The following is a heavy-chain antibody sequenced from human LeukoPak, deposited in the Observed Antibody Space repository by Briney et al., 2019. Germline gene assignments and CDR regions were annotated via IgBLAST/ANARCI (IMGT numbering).Heavy chain of an antibody. V-gene: IGHV3-33*08. J-gene: IGHJ4*02. CDR2: IWYDGNNK. CDR1: GXTFNSYG. CDR3: AREHTTVTSLLDY. D-gene: IGHD4-17*01. Sequence: GRSLRLSCAASGXTFNSYGMHWVRQAPGKGLEWVAVIWYDGNNKYYADSVKGRFTISRDSSKNTMYLQMNSLRAEDTAVYYCAREHTTVTSLLDYWGQGTLVTVSS.